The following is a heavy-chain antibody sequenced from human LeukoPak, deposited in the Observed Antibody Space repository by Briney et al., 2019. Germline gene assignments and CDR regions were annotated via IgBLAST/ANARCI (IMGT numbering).Heavy chain of an antibody. CDR2: IYYIGST. V-gene: IGHV4-39*01. Sequence: PSETLSLTCTVSGGSISSSSYYWGWIRQPPGKGLEWIGSIYYIGSTYYNPSLKSRVTISVDTSKSQFSLKLSSVTAADTAVYYCARHRVGVTYGGPNYFDYWGQGTLVTVSS. J-gene: IGHJ4*02. CDR1: GGSISSSSYY. D-gene: IGHD1-26*01. CDR3: ARHRVGVTYGGPNYFDY.